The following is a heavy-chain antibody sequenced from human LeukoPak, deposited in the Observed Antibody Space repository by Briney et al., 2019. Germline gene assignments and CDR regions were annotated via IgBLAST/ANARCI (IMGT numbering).Heavy chain of an antibody. CDR3: AAGTTWGNDAFDI. D-gene: IGHD1-1*01. Sequence: GASVKVSCKASGYTFTGYYMHWVRQAPGQGLEWMGWINPNSGGTNYAQKLQGRVTMTTDTSTSTAYMELRSLRSDDTAVYYCAAGTTWGNDAFDIWGQGTMVTVSS. CDR1: GYTFTGYY. J-gene: IGHJ3*02. V-gene: IGHV1-2*02. CDR2: INPNSGGT.